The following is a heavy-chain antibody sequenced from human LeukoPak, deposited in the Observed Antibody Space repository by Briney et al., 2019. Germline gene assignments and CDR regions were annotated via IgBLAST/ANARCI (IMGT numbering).Heavy chain of an antibody. J-gene: IGHJ6*03. Sequence: GGSLRLSCAASGFTFSSYSMNWVRQAPGKGLEWVSSISSSSSYIYYADSVKGRFTISRDNAKNSLYLQMNSLRAEDTAVYYCARGNREWGYYYYYYYMDVWGKGTTVTISS. D-gene: IGHD1-14*01. CDR1: GFTFSSYS. CDR2: ISSSSSYI. V-gene: IGHV3-21*01. CDR3: ARGNREWGYYYYYYYMDV.